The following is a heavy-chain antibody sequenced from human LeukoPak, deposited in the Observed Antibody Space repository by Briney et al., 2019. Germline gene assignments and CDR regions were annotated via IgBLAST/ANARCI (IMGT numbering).Heavy chain of an antibody. CDR1: GGTFSSYA. CDR2: IIPIFGTA. CDR3: ARFDLVGAGTFFDY. V-gene: IGHV1-69*05. J-gene: IGHJ4*02. D-gene: IGHD2-15*01. Sequence: GASVKVSCKASGGTFSSYAISWVRQAPGQGLEWPGRIIPIFGTANYAQKFQGRVTITTDESTSTAYMKLSSLRSEDTGVYYCARFDLVGAGTFFDYWGQGTLVTVSS.